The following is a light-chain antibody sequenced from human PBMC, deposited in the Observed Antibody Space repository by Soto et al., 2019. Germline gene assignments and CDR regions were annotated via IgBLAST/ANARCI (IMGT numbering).Light chain of an antibody. CDR3: QQYGSSPQT. V-gene: IGKV3-20*01. Sequence: ILFTESPLTVALAPWERSTLSCMSSQSVSNNYLAWYQQKPGQAPRLLIYGASNRATGIPDRFSGSGSGTDFTLTITRLEPEDFAVYYCQQYGSSPQTFGQGTKVDIK. CDR1: QSVSNNY. J-gene: IGKJ1*01. CDR2: GAS.